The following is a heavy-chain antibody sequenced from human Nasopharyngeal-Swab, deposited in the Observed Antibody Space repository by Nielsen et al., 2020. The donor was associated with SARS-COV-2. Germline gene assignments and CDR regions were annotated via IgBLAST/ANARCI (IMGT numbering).Heavy chain of an antibody. Sequence: WIRQPPGKGLEWIGSIYYSGSTYYNPPLKSRVTISVDTSKNRFSLKLSSVTAADTAVYYCARHVSSSWYAAVAGIRAFDYWGQGTLVTVSS. J-gene: IGHJ4*02. V-gene: IGHV4-39*01. D-gene: IGHD6-13*01. CDR3: ARHVSSSWYAAVAGIRAFDY. CDR2: IYYSGST.